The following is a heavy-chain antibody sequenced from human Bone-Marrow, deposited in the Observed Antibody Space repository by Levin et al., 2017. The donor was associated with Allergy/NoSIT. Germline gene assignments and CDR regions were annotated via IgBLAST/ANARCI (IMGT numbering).Heavy chain of an antibody. CDR1: GYTFSSYG. D-gene: IGHD5-24*01. J-gene: IGHJ6*02. V-gene: IGHV1-18*04. CDR3: SSRSFGYNYMDV. CDR2: ISNYQRNT. Sequence: GESLKISCKASGYTFSSYGISWVRQAPGQGLEWVGRISNYQRNTNYADNFQGRVTITTDTSTSTTFMELRSLKSDDTAVYYCSSRSFGYNYMDVWGQGTKISVSS.